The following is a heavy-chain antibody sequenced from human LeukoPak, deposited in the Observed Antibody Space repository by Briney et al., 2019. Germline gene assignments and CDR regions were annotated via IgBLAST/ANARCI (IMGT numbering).Heavy chain of an antibody. CDR2: IYNSGST. Sequence: SETLSLTCTVSGDSVSSGNYYWSWIRQPPGKGLEWIGYIYNSGSTNYNPSLKSRVTISVDTSKNQFSLKLSSMTAADTAVYYCARDPSGYFNYWGQGTLATVSS. CDR3: ARDPSGYFNY. CDR1: GDSVSSGNYY. D-gene: IGHD3-22*01. V-gene: IGHV4-61*01. J-gene: IGHJ4*02.